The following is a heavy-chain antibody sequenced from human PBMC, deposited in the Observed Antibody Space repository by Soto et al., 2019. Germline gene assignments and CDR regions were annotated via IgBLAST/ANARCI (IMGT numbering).Heavy chain of an antibody. CDR1: GYTFTKYG. Sequence: VQLVPSGGEVRKPGASVTVSCRASGYTFTKYGISWVRQAPGQGLEWMGWISADNDNTNYAQNLQGRVTMTTDTSTSAAYMQLRSLRSDDTSVYFCARGTSGYDYGLFDFWGQGTLVTVSS. CDR2: ISADNDNT. CDR3: ARGTSGYDYGLFDF. V-gene: IGHV1-18*01. J-gene: IGHJ4*02. D-gene: IGHD5-12*01.